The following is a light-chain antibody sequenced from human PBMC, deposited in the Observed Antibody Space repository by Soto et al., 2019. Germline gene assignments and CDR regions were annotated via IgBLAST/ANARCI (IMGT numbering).Light chain of an antibody. CDR3: QPYGSSPLT. Sequence: EIVLTQSPGTLSLSPGERATLSGRASQSVSNNYLAWYQQKPGQAPRLLIYAASTRATGITDRFSGSGSGTDFTLTVSRLEPEDFAVYYCQPYGSSPLTFGGETQVEIK. J-gene: IGKJ4*01. CDR2: AAS. V-gene: IGKV3-20*01. CDR1: QSVSNNY.